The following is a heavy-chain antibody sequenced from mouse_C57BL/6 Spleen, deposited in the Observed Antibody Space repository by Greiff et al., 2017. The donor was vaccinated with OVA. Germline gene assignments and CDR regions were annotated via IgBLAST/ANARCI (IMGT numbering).Heavy chain of an antibody. CDR1: GFSLTSYG. V-gene: IGHV2-4*01. D-gene: IGHD1-1*01. Sequence: VQLQQSGPGLVQPSQSLSITCTVSGFSLTSYGVHWVRQPPGKGLEWLGVIWSGGSTDYNAAFISRLSISKDNSKSQVFIKMNSLQADDTAIYYCAKTDYGSSGGFAYWGQGTLVTVAA. J-gene: IGHJ3*01. CDR3: AKTDYGSSGGFAY. CDR2: IWSGGST.